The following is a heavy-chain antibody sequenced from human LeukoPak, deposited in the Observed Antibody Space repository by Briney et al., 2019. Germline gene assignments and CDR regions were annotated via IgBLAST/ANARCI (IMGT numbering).Heavy chain of an antibody. Sequence: ASVKVSCKACGFTSSGYYMHWVRQAPGQGLEWMAWISPNSGGTNYVQKFQGRVTVTRDTSISTDYMDISGLTSDDTALYYCAREPSGSRGYDYWGQGTLVTVSS. J-gene: IGHJ4*02. V-gene: IGHV1-2*02. CDR2: ISPNSGGT. CDR1: GFTSSGYY. CDR3: AREPSGSRGYDY. D-gene: IGHD3-10*01.